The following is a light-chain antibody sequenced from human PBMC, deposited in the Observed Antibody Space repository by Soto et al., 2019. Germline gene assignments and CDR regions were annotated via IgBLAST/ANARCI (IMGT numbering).Light chain of an antibody. CDR3: SSYTSSRTWV. V-gene: IGLV2-14*03. CDR1: SSDFGDDKY. Sequence: QFALTQPDSVSGSPGQPNTISCTATSSDFGDDKYVSWYQQHPGKAPKLIIYDVGNRPSGVSDRFSGSKSANTASLTISGLQSEDEADYYCSSYTSSRTWVFGGGTKLTVL. J-gene: IGLJ3*02. CDR2: DVG.